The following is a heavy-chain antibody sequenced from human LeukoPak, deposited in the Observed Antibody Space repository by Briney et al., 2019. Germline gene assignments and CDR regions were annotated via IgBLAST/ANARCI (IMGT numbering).Heavy chain of an antibody. Sequence: GGSLRLSCAASGFTFSNYNFIWVRQASGKGLEWGSYISTTSSTIYYADSVKGRFTISRDNAKNSLYLQMNSLRAEDTAVYYCARDWQRGIAAAGPAYWGQGTLVTVSS. CDR1: GFTFSNYN. CDR2: ISTTSSTI. CDR3: ARDWQRGIAAAGPAY. D-gene: IGHD6-13*01. V-gene: IGHV3-48*01. J-gene: IGHJ4*02.